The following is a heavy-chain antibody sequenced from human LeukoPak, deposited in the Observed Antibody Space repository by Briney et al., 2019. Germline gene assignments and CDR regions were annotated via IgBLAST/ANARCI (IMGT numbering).Heavy chain of an antibody. J-gene: IGHJ4*02. CDR2: IYPLDSDT. Sequence: GDSLKISCKGSGYSFTNTWIGWVRLMPGKGLEWMGTIYPLDSDTRYSPSFQGQVTISADKSITTAYLQWSSLRASGTAMYYCATVNGSHWFFDYWGQGTLVTVSS. CDR3: ATVNGSHWFFDY. V-gene: IGHV5-51*01. CDR1: GYSFTNTW. D-gene: IGHD3-10*01.